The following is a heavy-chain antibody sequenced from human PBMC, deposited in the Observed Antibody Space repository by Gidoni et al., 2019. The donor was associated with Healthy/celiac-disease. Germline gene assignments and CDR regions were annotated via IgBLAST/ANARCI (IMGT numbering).Heavy chain of an antibody. CDR3: ARLRNNYYYYYGMDV. V-gene: IGHV4-59*01. CDR1: GGSMSSYY. D-gene: IGHD4-17*01. CDR2: IYYSGST. J-gene: IGHJ6*02. Sequence: QVQLHESGPGLGRPSETLCLTGTVPGGSMSSYYWSWIRQPPGKGLEWIGYIYYSGSTNYNPSLKSRVTISVDTSKNQFSLKLSSVTAADTAVYYCARLRNNYYYYYGMDVWGQGTTVTVSS.